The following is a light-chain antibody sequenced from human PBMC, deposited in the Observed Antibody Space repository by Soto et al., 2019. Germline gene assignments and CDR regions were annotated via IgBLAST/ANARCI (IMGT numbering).Light chain of an antibody. CDR1: QGISNY. V-gene: IGKV1-27*01. Sequence: DIQMTQSPSSLSASVGDRVTITCRASQGISNYLAWYQQKTGKAPKLLIYAASTLQAGVPSRFSGSGSGTDFTLTISSMQPEDVATYYCQKYNSAPTWTFGQGTKVEIK. J-gene: IGKJ1*01. CDR2: AAS. CDR3: QKYNSAPTWT.